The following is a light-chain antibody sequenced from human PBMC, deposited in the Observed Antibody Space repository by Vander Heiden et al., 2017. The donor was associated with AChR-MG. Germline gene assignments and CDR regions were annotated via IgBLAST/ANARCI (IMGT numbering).Light chain of an antibody. CDR2: DAS. J-gene: IGKJ4*01. CDR3: QQYDNLLRT. Sequence: DIQMTQSPSSLSASVGDRVTITCQASQDISNYLNWYQQKPGKAPKLLIYDASNLETGVPSRCSRSGSVTDFTFTISSLQPEDIATYYCQQYDNLLRTFGGGTKVEIK. CDR1: QDISNY. V-gene: IGKV1-33*01.